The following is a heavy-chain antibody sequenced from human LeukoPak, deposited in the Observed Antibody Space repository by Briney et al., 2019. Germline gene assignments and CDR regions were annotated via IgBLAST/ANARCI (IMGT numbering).Heavy chain of an antibody. CDR1: GGTFSSYA. CDR2: IIPIFGTA. CDR3: AREFQGVVVTANQPVYYMDV. Sequence: GSSVKVSCKASGGTFSSYAISWVRQAPGQGLEWMGRIIPIFGTANYAQKFQGRVTITADKSTSTAYMELSSLRSEDTAVYYCAREFQGVVVTANQPVYYMDVWGKGTTVTVSS. D-gene: IGHD2-21*02. J-gene: IGHJ6*03. V-gene: IGHV1-69*06.